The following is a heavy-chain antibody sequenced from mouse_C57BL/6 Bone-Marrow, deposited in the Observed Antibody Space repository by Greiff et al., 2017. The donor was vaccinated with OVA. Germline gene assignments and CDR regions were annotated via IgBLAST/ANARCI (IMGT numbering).Heavy chain of an antibody. CDR3: ARQARSTTVVALFAY. V-gene: IGHV5-2*01. D-gene: IGHD1-1*01. CDR2: INSDGGST. CDR1: EYAFPSYY. Sequence: EVKLVESGGGLVQPGESLKLSCESNEYAFPSYYMYWVSKTPEKRLELVGDINSDGGSTNYQNNIERSFIFSGDNYNKTPYLQMNSLTSEDTALYYCARQARSTTVVALFAYWGQGTLLTVSA. J-gene: IGHJ3*01.